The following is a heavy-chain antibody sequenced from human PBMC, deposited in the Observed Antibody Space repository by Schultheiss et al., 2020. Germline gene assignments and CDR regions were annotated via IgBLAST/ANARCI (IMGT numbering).Heavy chain of an antibody. CDR1: GFTFSSYG. Sequence: GGSLRLSCAASGFTFSSYGMHWVRQAPGKGLEWVGRIKSKTDGGTTDYAAPVKGRFTISRDDSKNTLYLQMNSLKTEDTAVYYCTTDVGRGYCSGGSCPDAFDIWGQGTMVTVSS. V-gene: IGHV3-15*07. D-gene: IGHD2-15*01. CDR3: TTDVGRGYCSGGSCPDAFDI. CDR2: IKSKTDGGTT. J-gene: IGHJ3*02.